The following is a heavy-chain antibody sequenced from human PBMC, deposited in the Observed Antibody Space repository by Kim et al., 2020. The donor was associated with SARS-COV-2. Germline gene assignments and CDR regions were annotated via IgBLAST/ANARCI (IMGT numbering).Heavy chain of an antibody. CDR1: GGSISSISYY. CDR2: IYYSGST. V-gene: IGHV4-39*01. J-gene: IGHJ3*02. CDR3: ARPAYSSSGAFDI. Sequence: SETLSLTCTVSGGSISSISYYWGWIRQPPGKGLEWIGSIYYSGSTYYNPSLKSRVTISVDTSKNQFSLKLSSVTAADTAVYYCARPAYSSSGAFDIWGQGTMVTVSS. D-gene: IGHD6-6*01.